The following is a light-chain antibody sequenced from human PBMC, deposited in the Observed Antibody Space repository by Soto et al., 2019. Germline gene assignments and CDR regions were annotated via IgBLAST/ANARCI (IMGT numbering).Light chain of an antibody. Sequence: QSVLTQPPSASGTPGQRVTISCSGSSSNIGSNTVNWYQQLPGTAPKLLIYSNNQRPSGVPDRISGAKSGTSASLAISGLQFEDEADYYCAAWDDSLNGPVFGGGTKLTVL. CDR2: SNN. CDR3: AAWDDSLNGPV. V-gene: IGLV1-44*01. CDR1: SSNIGSNT. J-gene: IGLJ2*01.